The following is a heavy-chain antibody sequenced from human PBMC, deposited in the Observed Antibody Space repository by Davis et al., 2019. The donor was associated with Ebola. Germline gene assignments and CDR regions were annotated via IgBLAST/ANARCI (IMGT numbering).Heavy chain of an antibody. CDR2: IYPGDSDT. CDR3: ARVNIVLEYGMDV. V-gene: IGHV5-51*01. Sequence: GESLKIPCKGSGYSFTSYWIGRVRQMPGKGLEWMGIIYPGDSDTRYSPSFQGQVTISADKSISTAYLQWSSLKASDTAMYYCARVNIVLEYGMDVWGQGTTVTVSS. J-gene: IGHJ6*02. CDR1: GYSFTSYW. D-gene: IGHD2-8*02.